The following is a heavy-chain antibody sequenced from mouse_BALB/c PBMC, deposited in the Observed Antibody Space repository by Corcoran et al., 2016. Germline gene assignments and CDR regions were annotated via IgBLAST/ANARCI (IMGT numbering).Heavy chain of an antibody. J-gene: IGHJ2*01. Sequence: EVQLQQSRTEVVKPGASVKMSCKASGYTFTSYVMHWVKQKPGQGLEWIGYIYPYNDGTKYNEKFKGKATLTSDKSSSAAYMEFSSLTSEDSAVYYCAREVPGGYPFDYWGQGTTLTVSS. V-gene: IGHV1S136*01. CDR3: AREVPGGYPFDY. CDR1: GYTFTSYV. D-gene: IGHD2-2*01. CDR2: IYPYNDGT.